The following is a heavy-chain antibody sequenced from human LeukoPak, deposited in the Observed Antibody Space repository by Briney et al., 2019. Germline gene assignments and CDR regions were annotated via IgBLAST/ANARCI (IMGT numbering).Heavy chain of an antibody. Sequence: PSETLSLTCAVYGGSFSGYYWSWIRQPPGKGLEWIGEINHSGSTNYNPSLKSRVTISVDTSKNQFSLKLSSVTAADTAVYYCARGFPRRAMIGVVPTHNWFDPWGQGTLVTVSS. CDR2: INHSGST. D-gene: IGHD3-22*01. V-gene: IGHV4-34*01. CDR3: ARGFPRRAMIGVVPTHNWFDP. CDR1: GGSFSGYY. J-gene: IGHJ5*02.